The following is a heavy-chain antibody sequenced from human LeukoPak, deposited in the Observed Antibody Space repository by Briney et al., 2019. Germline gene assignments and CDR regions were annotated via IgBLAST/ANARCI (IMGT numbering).Heavy chain of an antibody. V-gene: IGHV4-39*07. CDR2: IYYSGST. J-gene: IGHJ4*02. Sequence: SETPSLTCTVSGGSISSSSYYWGWIRQPPGKGLEWIGSIYYSGSTYYNPSLKSRVTISVDTSKNQFSLKLSSVTAADTAVYYCARVSRGNSVGGDYWGQGTLVTVSS. D-gene: IGHD4-23*01. CDR3: ARVSRGNSVGGDY. CDR1: GGSISSSSYY.